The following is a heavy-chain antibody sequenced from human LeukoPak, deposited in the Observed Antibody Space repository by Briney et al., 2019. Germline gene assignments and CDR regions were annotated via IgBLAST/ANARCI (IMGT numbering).Heavy chain of an antibody. CDR2: IYTSGST. Sequence: KPSETLSLTCSVSGGSISSYIWTCIRQPPANALQRIGYIYTSGSTDYNPSLKSRVTISVDRSKNQFSLKLNSVTAADTAFYYCARQPGTGGINLWGQGTLVTVSS. V-gene: IGHV4-4*09. J-gene: IGHJ4*02. D-gene: IGHD3-16*01. CDR1: GGSISSYI. CDR3: ARQPGTGGINL.